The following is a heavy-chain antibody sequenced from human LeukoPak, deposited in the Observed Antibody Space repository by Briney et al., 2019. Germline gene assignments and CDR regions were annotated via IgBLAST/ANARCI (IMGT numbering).Heavy chain of an antibody. Sequence: GGSLRLSCAASGFTFTSYAMNWVRQAPGKGLEWVSSISSSSSYIYYADSVKGRFTISRDNAKNSLYLQMNSLRAEDTAVYYCARDPSRSSSSGDYWGQGTLVTVSS. V-gene: IGHV3-21*01. CDR3: ARDPSRSSSSGDY. J-gene: IGHJ4*02. CDR2: ISSSSSYI. CDR1: GFTFTSYA. D-gene: IGHD6-6*01.